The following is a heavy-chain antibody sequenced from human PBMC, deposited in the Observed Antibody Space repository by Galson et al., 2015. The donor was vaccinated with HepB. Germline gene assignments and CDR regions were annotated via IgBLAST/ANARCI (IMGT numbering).Heavy chain of an antibody. CDR2: IHYSGRT. V-gene: IGHV4-59*08. Sequence: SETLSLTCTVSGGSINSYYWSWIRQPPGKGLEWIGYIHYSGRTSYNPSLKSRVTISVDTSKNQFSLKLGSVTAADTAVYHCARVTNSGYSDYWGQGTLVTVSS. D-gene: IGHD3-22*01. J-gene: IGHJ4*02. CDR1: GGSINSYY. CDR3: ARVTNSGYSDY.